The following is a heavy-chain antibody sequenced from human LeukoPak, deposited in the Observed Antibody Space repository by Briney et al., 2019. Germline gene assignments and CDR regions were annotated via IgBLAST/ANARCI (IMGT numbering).Heavy chain of an antibody. Sequence: GESLKISCKVSGYIFTTYWIGWVRQMPGKGLEWMGIIYPGDSDTTYGPSFQGHVTISADKSINTAYLQWSGLKASDTAMYYCASPGYCSGTSCLSRGFAFDIWGQGTMVTVSS. J-gene: IGHJ3*02. CDR2: IYPGDSDT. V-gene: IGHV5-51*01. CDR3: ASPGYCSGTSCLSRGFAFDI. CDR1: GYIFTTYW. D-gene: IGHD2-2*01.